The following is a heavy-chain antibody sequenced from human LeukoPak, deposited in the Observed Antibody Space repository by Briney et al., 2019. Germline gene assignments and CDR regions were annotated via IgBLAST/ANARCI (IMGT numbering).Heavy chain of an antibody. Sequence: SETLSLTCTVSGGSISSSSYYWGWIRQPPGKGLEWIGSIYYSGSTYYNPSLKSRVTISVDTSKNQFSLRLSSVTAADTAVYYCARDPGYSGYYFDYWGQGTLVTVSS. CDR3: ARDPGYSGYYFDY. CDR1: GGSISSSSYY. D-gene: IGHD5-12*01. J-gene: IGHJ4*02. CDR2: IYYSGST. V-gene: IGHV4-39*07.